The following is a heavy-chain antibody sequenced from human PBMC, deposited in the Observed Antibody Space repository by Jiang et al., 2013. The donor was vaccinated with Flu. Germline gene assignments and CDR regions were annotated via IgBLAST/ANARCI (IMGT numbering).Heavy chain of an antibody. D-gene: IGHD3-22*01. J-gene: IGHJ5*02. V-gene: IGHV1-2*04. CDR2: INPNSGGT. Sequence: SVKVSCKASGYTFTSYYMHWVRRAPGQGLEWMGWINPNSGGTNYAQKFQGWVTMTRDTSISTAYMELGRLRSDDTAVYYCARQLHYDTGFDPWGQGTLVTVSS. CDR1: GYTFTSYY. CDR3: ARQLHYDTGFDP.